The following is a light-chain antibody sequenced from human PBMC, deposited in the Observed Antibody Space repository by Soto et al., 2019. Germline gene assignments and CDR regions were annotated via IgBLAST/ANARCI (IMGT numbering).Light chain of an antibody. CDR3: MQPLQTPRT. CDR2: LGS. V-gene: IGKV2-28*01. CDR1: QSLLHSNGYNY. Sequence: DIVMTQSPLSLPVTPGEPASISCRSSQSLLHSNGYNYLDWYLQKPGQSPQLLIYLGSNRSSGVPDRFSGSGSGTDFTLKISRVEAEDVGVYYCMQPLQTPRTFCQGTKVEIK. J-gene: IGKJ1*01.